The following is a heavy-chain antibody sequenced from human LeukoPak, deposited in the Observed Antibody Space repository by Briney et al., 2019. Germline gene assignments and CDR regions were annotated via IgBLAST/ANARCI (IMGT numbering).Heavy chain of an antibody. Sequence: GRSLRLSCAGFGFTFSRYAMSWVRQAPGKGLEWVSAISGGGSDTYYADSVKGRFTISRDNSKSTLYLQMNSLRAEDTAVYYCAKSTVGTNDYWGQGTLVTVSS. J-gene: IGHJ4*02. V-gene: IGHV3-23*01. CDR3: AKSTVGTNDY. CDR2: ISGGGSDT. D-gene: IGHD1/OR15-1a*01. CDR1: GFTFSRYA.